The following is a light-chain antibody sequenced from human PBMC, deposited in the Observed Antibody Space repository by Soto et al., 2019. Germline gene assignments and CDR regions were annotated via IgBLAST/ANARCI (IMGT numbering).Light chain of an antibody. CDR3: SSYTTTSTLV. Sequence: QSALTQPASVSGSPGQSITIACTGTNRDVGSYNLVSWYQQRPGEAPKLIISEVRNRPSGISYRFTGSKSGNTASLTISGLQAEDEADYYCSSYTTTSTLVFGGGPSSPS. J-gene: IGLJ3*02. CDR1: NRDVGSYNL. V-gene: IGLV2-14*01. CDR2: EVR.